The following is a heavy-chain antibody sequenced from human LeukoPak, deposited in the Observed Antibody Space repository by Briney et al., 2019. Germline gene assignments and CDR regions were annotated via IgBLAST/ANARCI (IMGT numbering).Heavy chain of an antibody. V-gene: IGHV4-34*01. CDR2: INHSGST. J-gene: IGHJ4*02. CDR1: GGSFSGYY. D-gene: IGHD1-26*01. Sequence: PSETLSLTCAVYGGSFSGYYWSWIRQPPGKGLEWIGEINHSGSTNYNPSLKSRVTISVDTSKNQFSLKLSSVTAADMAVYYCARERVVGATSHFDYWGQGTLVTVSS. CDR3: ARERVVGATSHFDY.